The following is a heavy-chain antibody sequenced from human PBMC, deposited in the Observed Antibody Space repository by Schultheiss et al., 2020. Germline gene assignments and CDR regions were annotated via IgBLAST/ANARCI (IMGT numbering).Heavy chain of an antibody. Sequence: SETLSLTCTVSGGSISSYYWSWIRQPAGKGLEWIGRIYTSGSTNYNPSLKSRVTISVDTSKNQFSLKLSSVTAADTAVYYCAKVPFADMGYYYGMDVWGQGTTVTVSS. J-gene: IGHJ6*02. V-gene: IGHV4-4*07. D-gene: IGHD5-18*01. CDR1: GGSISSYY. CDR2: IYTSGST. CDR3: AKVPFADMGYYYGMDV.